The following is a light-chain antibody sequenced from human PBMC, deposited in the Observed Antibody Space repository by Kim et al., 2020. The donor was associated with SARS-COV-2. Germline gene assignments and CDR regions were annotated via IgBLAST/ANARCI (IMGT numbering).Light chain of an antibody. Sequence: GQRVTISCSGSSSNIGSYYVYWYRQLPGTAPKLLIYRNNQRPSGVPDRFSGSKSGTSASLGISGLRSEDEADYYCAAWDDSLSGWVFGGGTKVTVL. V-gene: IGLV1-47*01. J-gene: IGLJ3*02. CDR2: RNN. CDR1: SSNIGSYY. CDR3: AAWDDSLSGWV.